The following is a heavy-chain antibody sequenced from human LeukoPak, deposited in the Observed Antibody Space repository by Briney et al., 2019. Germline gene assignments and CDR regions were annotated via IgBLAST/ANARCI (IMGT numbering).Heavy chain of an antibody. J-gene: IGHJ5*02. Sequence: VXQAXGXGXXXXGWINPNSGGTNYAQKFQGRVTMTRDTAISTAYMELSRLRSDDTAVYYCARDDSIAAAAYNWFDPWGQGTLVTVSS. CDR2: INPNSGGT. CDR3: ARDDSIAAAAYNWFDP. V-gene: IGHV1-2*02. D-gene: IGHD6-13*01.